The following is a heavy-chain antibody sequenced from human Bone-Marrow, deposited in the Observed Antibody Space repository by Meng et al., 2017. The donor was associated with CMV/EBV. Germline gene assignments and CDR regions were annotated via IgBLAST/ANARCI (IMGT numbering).Heavy chain of an antibody. Sequence: GESLKISCAASGFTFRNYEMNWVRQAPGKGLEWVSYINSGNTIYYADSVKGRFTISRDNAKNSLYLQMNSLRAEDTALYYCARVGYDYVWGSYRPFDPWGQGTLVTVSS. V-gene: IGHV3-48*03. CDR1: GFTFRNYE. CDR3: ARVGYDYVWGSYRPFDP. J-gene: IGHJ5*02. CDR2: INSGNTI. D-gene: IGHD3-16*02.